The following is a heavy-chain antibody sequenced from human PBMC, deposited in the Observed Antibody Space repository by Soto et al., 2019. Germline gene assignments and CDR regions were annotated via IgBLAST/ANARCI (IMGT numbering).Heavy chain of an antibody. CDR1: EYFFTNYW. Sequence: PGDSLKISCQGSEYFFTNYWIGWVRQMPGKGLEWMGFIYPGDSDTRYNPPFQGQVTISADKSISTTYLQWDSLKASDTALYYCARAGSPLSSTYFASWGQGTLVTVSS. CDR2: IYPGDSDT. V-gene: IGHV5-51*01. CDR3: ARAGSPLSSTYFAS. D-gene: IGHD6-6*01. J-gene: IGHJ4*02.